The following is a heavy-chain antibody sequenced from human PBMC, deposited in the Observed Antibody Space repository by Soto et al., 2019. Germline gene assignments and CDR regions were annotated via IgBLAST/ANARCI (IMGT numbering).Heavy chain of an antibody. D-gene: IGHD3-10*01. CDR1: GFSCSRDW. V-gene: IGHV3-23*01. J-gene: IGHJ6*02. CDR2: ISGSGGST. Sequence: GGSLRLSCAASGFSCSRDWMHWVRQAPGKGLEWVSAISGSGGSTYYADSVKGRFTISRDNSKNTLYLQMNSLRAEDTAVYYCAKFGWLSPLGYYYGMDVWGQGTTVTVSS. CDR3: AKFGWLSPLGYYYGMDV.